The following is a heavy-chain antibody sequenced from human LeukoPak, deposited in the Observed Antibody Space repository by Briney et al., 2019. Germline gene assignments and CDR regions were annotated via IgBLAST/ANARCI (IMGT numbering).Heavy chain of an antibody. CDR2: IIPIFGTA. J-gene: IGHJ3*02. V-gene: IGHV1-69*05. CDR1: GGTFSSYA. CDR3: ARGGGEPAFDI. D-gene: IGHD1-14*01. Sequence: ASVKVSCKASGGTFSSYAISWVRQAPGQGLEWMGRIIPIFGTANYAQKFQGRFTITTDDSTSTAYLELSSLRSEDTAVYYCARGGGEPAFDIWGQGKMGTVSS.